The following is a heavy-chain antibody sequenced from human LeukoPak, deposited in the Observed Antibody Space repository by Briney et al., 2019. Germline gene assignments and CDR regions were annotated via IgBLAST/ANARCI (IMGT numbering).Heavy chain of an antibody. CDR3: AKEENSSGWQPDAFDI. Sequence: GGSLRLSCAASGFTFSSYGMHWVRQAPGKGLEWVAVISYDGSNKYYADSVKGRFTISRDNSKNTLYLQMNSLRAEDTAVYYCAKEENSSGWQPDAFDIWGQGAMVTVSS. J-gene: IGHJ3*02. CDR1: GFTFSSYG. V-gene: IGHV3-30*18. D-gene: IGHD6-19*01. CDR2: ISYDGSNK.